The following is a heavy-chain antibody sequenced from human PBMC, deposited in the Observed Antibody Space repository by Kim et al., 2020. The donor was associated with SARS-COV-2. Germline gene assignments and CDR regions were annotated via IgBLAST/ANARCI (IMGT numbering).Heavy chain of an antibody. Sequence: ASVKVSCKASGYTFTGYYMHWVRQAPGQGLEWMGRINPNSGGTNYAQKFQGRVTMTRDTSISTAYMELSRLRSDDTAVYYCARDSITRRGRFDYWGQGTLVTVSS. CDR2: INPNSGGT. V-gene: IGHV1-2*06. D-gene: IGHD1-20*01. CDR3: ARDSITRRGRFDY. CDR1: GYTFTGYY. J-gene: IGHJ4*02.